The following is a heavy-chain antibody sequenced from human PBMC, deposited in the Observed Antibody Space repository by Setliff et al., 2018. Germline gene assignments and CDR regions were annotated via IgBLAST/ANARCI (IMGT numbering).Heavy chain of an antibody. CDR3: AKDYLSRWWNEPPLYFDD. CDR2: ISDSSFHI. Sequence: GGSLRLSCAASAFPFSISSMHWVRQAPGKGLEWVSSISDSSFHIYYSDSVKGRFTISRDNARNSLHLQMNDVRREDAAFYYCAKDYLSRWWNEPPLYFDDWGPGVLVTVSS. D-gene: IGHD1-1*01. J-gene: IGHJ4*01. CDR1: AFPFSISS. V-gene: IGHV3-21*04.